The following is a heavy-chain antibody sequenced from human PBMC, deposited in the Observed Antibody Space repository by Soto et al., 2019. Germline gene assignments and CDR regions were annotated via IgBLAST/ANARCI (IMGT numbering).Heavy chain of an antibody. V-gene: IGHV3-7*03. Sequence: GGSLRLSCAASGFTFSSYWMIWVRQAPGKGLEWVANIKQDGSEKYYVDSVKGRFTISRDNAKNSLYLQMNSLRAEDTAVYYCARRRSGSYTTLYYFDYWGQGTLVTVSS. J-gene: IGHJ4*02. CDR2: IKQDGSEK. D-gene: IGHD1-26*01. CDR3: ARRRSGSYTTLYYFDY. CDR1: GFTFSSYW.